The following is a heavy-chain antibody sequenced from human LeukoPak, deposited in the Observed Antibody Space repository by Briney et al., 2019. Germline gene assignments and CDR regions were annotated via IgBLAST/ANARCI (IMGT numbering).Heavy chain of an antibody. D-gene: IGHD3-22*01. CDR1: GFTFSSYA. Sequence: GGSLRLSCAASGFTFSSYAMSWVRHAPGKGLEWVSAISGSGGSTYYADSVKGRFTISRDNSKNTLYLQMNSLRAEDTAVYYCANKVGAYYYDSSGYSQYFQHWGQGTLVTVSS. CDR2: ISGSGGST. CDR3: ANKVGAYYYDSSGYSQYFQH. J-gene: IGHJ1*01. V-gene: IGHV3-23*01.